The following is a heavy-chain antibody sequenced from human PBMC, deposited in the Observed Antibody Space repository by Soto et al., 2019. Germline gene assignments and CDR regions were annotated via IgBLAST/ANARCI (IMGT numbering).Heavy chain of an antibody. CDR2: ISGSGGST. V-gene: IGHV3-23*01. J-gene: IGHJ5*02. CDR3: ARGIAARRNWFDP. D-gene: IGHD6-6*01. CDR1: GFTFSSYA. Sequence: GGSLRLSCAASGFTFSSYAMSWVRQAPGKGLEWVSAISGSGGSTYYADSVKGRFTISRDNSKNTLYPQMNSLRAEDTAVYYCARGIAARRNWFDPWGQGTLVTVSS.